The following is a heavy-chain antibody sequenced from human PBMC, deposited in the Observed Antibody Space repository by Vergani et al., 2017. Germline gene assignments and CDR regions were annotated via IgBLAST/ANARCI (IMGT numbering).Heavy chain of an antibody. CDR2: IYVSGIT. J-gene: IGHJ3*01. CDR1: GASINNDFYY. CDR3: ARDNKQLRPSAFDL. V-gene: IGHV4-61*02. D-gene: IGHD4-23*01. Sequence: QVQLQESGPGLVKPSQTLSLTCTVSGASINNDFYYWHWIRQPAGKGLEWIGRIYVSGITDYNSSLQSRVSMSVDTSKHQFSLTLTSVTAADTAVYYCARDNKQLRPSAFDLWGQGTMVTVSS.